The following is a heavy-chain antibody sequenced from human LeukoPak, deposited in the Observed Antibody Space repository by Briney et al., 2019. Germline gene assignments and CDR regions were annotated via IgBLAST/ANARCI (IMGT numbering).Heavy chain of an antibody. Sequence: PGRSLRLSCAASGFTFSSYAMHWVRQAPGKGLEWVAVISYDGSNKYYADSVKGRFTISRDNSKNTLYLQMNSLRAEDTAVYYCAKSFGIAAAGTVFYYYYYMDVWGKGTTVTISS. CDR2: ISYDGSNK. CDR3: AKSFGIAAAGTVFYYYYYMDV. V-gene: IGHV3-30*04. CDR1: GFTFSSYA. D-gene: IGHD6-13*01. J-gene: IGHJ6*03.